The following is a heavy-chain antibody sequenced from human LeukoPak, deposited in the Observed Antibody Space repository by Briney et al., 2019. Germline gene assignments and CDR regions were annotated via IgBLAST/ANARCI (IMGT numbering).Heavy chain of an antibody. V-gene: IGHV1-18*01. CDR3: ARDRSYYYDSSGYLDY. J-gene: IGHJ4*02. D-gene: IGHD3-22*01. CDR1: GYTFTSNG. CDR2: ISAYNGNT. Sequence: ASVKVSCKASGYTFTSNGISWVRQAPGQGLEWTGWISAYNGNTNYAQKPQGRVTMTTDTSTSTAYMELRSLRSVDTAVYYCARDRSYYYDSSGYLDYWGQGTLVTVSS.